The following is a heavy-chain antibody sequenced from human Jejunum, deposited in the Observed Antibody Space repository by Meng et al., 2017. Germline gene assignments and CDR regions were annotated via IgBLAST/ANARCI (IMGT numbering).Heavy chain of an antibody. CDR2: ANT. V-gene: IGHV4-61*08. CDR3: ARDSMGSLDY. Sequence: QVQLRESGPGLVRPSETLSLICTVSGGSVGRAGYQWGWIRQPPGRGLEWIGYANTNYNPSLKRRVTISLDTSRNLFSLSLTSVTAADTAVYYCARDSMGSLDYWGQGILVTVSS. D-gene: IGHD1-26*01. J-gene: IGHJ4*02. CDR1: GGSVGRAGYQ.